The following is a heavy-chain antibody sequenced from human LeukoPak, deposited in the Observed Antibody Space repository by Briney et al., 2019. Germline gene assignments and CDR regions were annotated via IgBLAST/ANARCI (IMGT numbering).Heavy chain of an antibody. CDR2: IYSGGST. D-gene: IGHD2-2*01. CDR1: GFTFSSYA. CDR3: ARVRVVVPADGGPSDY. J-gene: IGHJ4*02. Sequence: GGSLRLSCAASGFTFSSYAMSWVRQAPGKGLEWVSVIYSGGSTYYADSVKGRFTTSRDNSKNTLYLQMNSLRAEDTAVYYCARVRVVVPADGGPSDYWGQGTLVTVSS. V-gene: IGHV3-66*01.